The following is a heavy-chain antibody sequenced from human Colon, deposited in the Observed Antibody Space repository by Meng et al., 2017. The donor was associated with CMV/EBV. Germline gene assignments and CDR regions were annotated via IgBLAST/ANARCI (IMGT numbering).Heavy chain of an antibody. CDR3: TCCDGGGY. J-gene: IGHJ4*02. CDR2: IRSKANSYAT. D-gene: IGHD2-15*01. Sequence: WVRQASGKGLEWVGRIRSKANSYATAYAASVKGRFTISRDDSKNTAYLQMNSLKTEDTAVYYCTCCDGGGYWGQGTLVTVSS. V-gene: IGHV3-73*01.